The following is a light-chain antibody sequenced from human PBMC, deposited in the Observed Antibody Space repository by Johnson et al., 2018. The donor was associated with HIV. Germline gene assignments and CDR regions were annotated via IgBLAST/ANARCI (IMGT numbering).Light chain of an antibody. CDR2: ENN. CDR3: GTWDSSLTSGGI. CDR1: SSNIANNY. J-gene: IGLJ1*01. V-gene: IGLV1-51*02. Sequence: QSVLTQPPSVSAAPGQRVTISCSGSSSNIANNYISWYQQFPGTAPKLLIYENNKRHSGIPDRFSASKSGASATLGITGLQTGDEADYYCGTWDSSLTSGGIFGTGTKVTVL.